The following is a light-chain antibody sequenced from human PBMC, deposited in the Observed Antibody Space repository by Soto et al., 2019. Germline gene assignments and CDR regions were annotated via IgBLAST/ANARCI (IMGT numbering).Light chain of an antibody. J-gene: IGLJ1*01. V-gene: IGLV2-23*01. CDR2: EGH. CDR1: SGFVGSFSL. CDR3: CSYAGRYTYV. Sequence: QSVLAQPASVSGSPGQSITISCTGTSGFVGSFSLVSWYQQHPGKAPKVMISEGHRRPSGVPDRFSGSKSGNTASLTITGLQAEDEADYYCCSYAGRYTYVFGTGTKVTVL.